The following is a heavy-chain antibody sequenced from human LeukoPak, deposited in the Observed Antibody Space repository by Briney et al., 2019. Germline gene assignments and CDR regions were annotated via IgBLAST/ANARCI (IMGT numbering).Heavy chain of an antibody. D-gene: IGHD3-9*01. CDR1: GFTFSSYA. J-gene: IGHJ4*02. CDR3: AKVKWYDILTGXYTPPRDFDY. V-gene: IGHV3-23*01. Sequence: GGSLRLSCAASGFTFSSYAMSWVRQAPGKGLEWVSAISGSGGSTYYADSVKGRFTISRDNSKNTLYLQMNSLRAEDTAVYYCAKVKWYDILTGXYTPPRDFDYWGQGTLVTVSS. CDR2: ISGSGGST.